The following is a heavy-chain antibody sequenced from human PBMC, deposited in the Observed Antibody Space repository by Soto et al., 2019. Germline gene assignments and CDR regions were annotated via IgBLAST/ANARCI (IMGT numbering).Heavy chain of an antibody. CDR3: ARGYCSSTSCYPRILSDY. D-gene: IGHD2-2*01. J-gene: IGHJ4*02. CDR2: ISAYNGNT. V-gene: IGHV1-18*01. CDR1: GYTFTSYG. Sequence: QVQLVQSGAEVKKPGASVKVSCKASGYTFTSYGISWVRQAPGQGLEWMGWISAYNGNTNYAQKLQGRVTMTTDTSTSTAYMVLRSLRSDDTAVYYCARGYCSSTSCYPRILSDYWGQGTLVTVSS.